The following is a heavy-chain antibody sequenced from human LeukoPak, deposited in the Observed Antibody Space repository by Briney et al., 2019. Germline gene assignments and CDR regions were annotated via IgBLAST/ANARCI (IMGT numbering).Heavy chain of an antibody. J-gene: IGHJ4*02. CDR3: ARERSSRRSGDDY. V-gene: IGHV1-8*01. CDR2: MNPNSGNT. CDR1: GYTFTSYD. Sequence: ASVKVSCKASGYTFTSYDINWVRQATGQGLEWMGWMNPNSGNTSYAQKFQGRVTMTRNTSISTAYMELSSLRSEDTAVYYCARERSSRRSGDDYWGQGTLVTVSS. D-gene: IGHD6-13*01.